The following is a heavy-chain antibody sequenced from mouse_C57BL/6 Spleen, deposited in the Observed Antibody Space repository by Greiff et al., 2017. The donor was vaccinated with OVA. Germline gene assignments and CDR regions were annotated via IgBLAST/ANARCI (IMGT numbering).Heavy chain of an antibody. Sequence: QVQLQQPGAELVKPGASVKLSCKASGYTFTSYWMQWVKQRPGQGLERIGEIDPSDSCTNYNQKFKGKATLTVDTSSSTAYMQLSSLTSEDSAVYYCARCDGNGYFDVWGTGTTVTVSS. CDR1: GYTFTSYW. D-gene: IGHD2-1*01. CDR2: IDPSDSCT. V-gene: IGHV1-50*01. CDR3: ARCDGNGYFDV. J-gene: IGHJ1*03.